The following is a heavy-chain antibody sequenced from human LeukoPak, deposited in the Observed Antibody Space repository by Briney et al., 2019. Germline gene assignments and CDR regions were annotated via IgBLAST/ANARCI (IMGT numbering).Heavy chain of an antibody. CDR2: IYYSGST. CDR3: ARHSGYSYGPFDY. CDR1: GGSISSYY. Sequence: SETLSLICSVSGGSISSYYWSWIRQPPGKGLEWIGYIYYSGSTNYNPSLKSRVTISVDTSKNQFSLKLSSVTAADTAVYYCARHSGYSYGPFDYWGQGTLVTVSS. J-gene: IGHJ4*02. V-gene: IGHV4-59*08. D-gene: IGHD5-18*01.